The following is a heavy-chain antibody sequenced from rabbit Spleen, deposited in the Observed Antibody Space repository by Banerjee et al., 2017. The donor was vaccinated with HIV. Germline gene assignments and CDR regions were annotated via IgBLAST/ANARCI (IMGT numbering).Heavy chain of an antibody. D-gene: IGHD8-1*01. CDR2: IYSGSSGST. CDR1: GFSLSSNSY. V-gene: IGHV1S40*01. J-gene: IGHJ4*01. CDR3: AREPGRSASL. Sequence: QSLEESGGGLVQPGESRTLTCTASGFSLSSNSYMCWVRQAPGRGLELIACIYSGSSGSTYYASWAKGRFTITRSTSLNTVTLQMTSLTAADTAAYFCAREPGRSASLWGPGTLVTVS.